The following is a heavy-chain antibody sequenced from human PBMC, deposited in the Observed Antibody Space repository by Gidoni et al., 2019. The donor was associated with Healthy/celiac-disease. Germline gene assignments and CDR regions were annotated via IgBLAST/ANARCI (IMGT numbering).Heavy chain of an antibody. CDR1: GYPFTSYG. J-gene: IGHJ3*02. D-gene: IGHD1-26*01. CDR3: ARGVGWLLGADAFDI. Sequence: QVQLVRSGPEVNTPRASAQVACQASGYPFTSYGLRCVRQAAGQGLEWMGWISASNGNTNYAQKLQGRVTMTIDTSTSTAYLELRSLSSDDTAVYYCARGVGWLLGADAFDIWGQGTMVTVSS. CDR2: ISASNGNT. V-gene: IGHV1-18*01.